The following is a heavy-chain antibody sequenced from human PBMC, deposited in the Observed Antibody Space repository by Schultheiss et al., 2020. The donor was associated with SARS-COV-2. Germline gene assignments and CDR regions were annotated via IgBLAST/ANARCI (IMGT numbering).Heavy chain of an antibody. CDR1: GGSISSYY. CDR2: IYYSGST. D-gene: IGHD2-2*01. CDR3: ARVVPAAGWFDP. J-gene: IGHJ5*02. Sequence: GSLRLSCTVSGGSISSYYWSWIRQPPGKGLEWIGYIYYSGSTNYNPSLKSRVTISVDTSKNQFSLKLSSVTAADTAVYYCARVVPAAGWFDPWGQGTLVTVSS. V-gene: IGHV4-59*01.